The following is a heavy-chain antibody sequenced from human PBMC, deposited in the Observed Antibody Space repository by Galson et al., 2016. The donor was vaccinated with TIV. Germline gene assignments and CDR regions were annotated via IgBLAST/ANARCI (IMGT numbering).Heavy chain of an antibody. CDR3: AKDTSPGFSGYGYLDY. CDR2: ITGSGGRT. Sequence: SLRLSCASSGFTFSSHAMSWVRQAPGKGLEWVSAITGSGGRTYNANSVEGRFTISRDNSKNTLYLQMNSLRADDTALYFCAKDTSPGFSGYGYLDYWGQGTLVTVSS. D-gene: IGHD5-12*01. V-gene: IGHV3-23*01. J-gene: IGHJ4*02. CDR1: GFTFSSHA.